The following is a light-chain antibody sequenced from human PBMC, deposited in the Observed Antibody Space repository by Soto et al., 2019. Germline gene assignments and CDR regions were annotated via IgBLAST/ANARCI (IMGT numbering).Light chain of an antibody. J-gene: IGKJ5*01. CDR3: QQLNSYPIT. CDR1: QTISSW. Sequence: DKQMTQSPSTLSGYVGDRVTITCRASQTISSWLAWYQQKPVKAPKLLIYKASTLKSGVPSRFSGSGSGTDFTLTISSLQPEDFATYYCQQLNSYPITFGQVTRLEI. CDR2: KAS. V-gene: IGKV1-5*03.